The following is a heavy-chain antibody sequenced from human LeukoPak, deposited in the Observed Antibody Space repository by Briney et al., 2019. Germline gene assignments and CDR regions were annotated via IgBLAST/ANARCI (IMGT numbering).Heavy chain of an antibody. D-gene: IGHD3-22*01. J-gene: IGHJ4*02. CDR3: ARNPDPIVVVIPLFDY. V-gene: IGHV1-8*01. CDR2: MNPNSGNT. Sequence: ASVKGSCKASGYTFTSYDINWVRQATGLGLEWMGWMNPNSGNTGYAQKFQGRVTMTRNTSISTAYMELSSLRSEDTAVYYCARNPDPIVVVIPLFDYWGQGTLVTVSS. CDR1: GYTFTSYD.